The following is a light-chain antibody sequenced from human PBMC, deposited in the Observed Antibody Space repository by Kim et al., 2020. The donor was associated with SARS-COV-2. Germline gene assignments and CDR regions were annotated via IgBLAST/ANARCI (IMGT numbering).Light chain of an antibody. CDR2: QNN. CDR3: QTWDSSTYA. CDR1: RLGDKY. Sequence: SYELTQPPSVSVSPGQTATITCSGDRLGDKYACWYQQKPGQPPVLVIYQNNKRPSGIPERFSGPNSGNTVTLTISGTQAMDEVDYYCQTWDSSTYAFGTG. V-gene: IGLV3-1*01. J-gene: IGLJ1*01.